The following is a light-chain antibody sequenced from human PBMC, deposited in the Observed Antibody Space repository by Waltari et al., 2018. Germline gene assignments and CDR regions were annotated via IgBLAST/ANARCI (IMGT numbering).Light chain of an antibody. CDR3: QQSYSAPLH. V-gene: IGKV1-39*01. J-gene: IGKJ4*01. CDR2: SAS. CDR1: QAISTY. Sequence: DTLMTQSPSSLSSSFGYTLTLPCRATQAISTYVNWYKKTPGMAPRLLIFSASTLHRGVSSRFRGSGSGTDFTLTITDLQPDDFATYYCQQSYSAPLHFGGGTRVDI.